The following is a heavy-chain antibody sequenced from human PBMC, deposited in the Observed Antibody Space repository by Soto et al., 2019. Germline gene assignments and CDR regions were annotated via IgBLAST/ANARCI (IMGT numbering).Heavy chain of an antibody. J-gene: IGHJ4*02. CDR2: INPSGGST. CDR1: GYTFTSYY. D-gene: IGHD6-19*01. V-gene: IGHV1-46*01. Sequence: QVQLVQSGAEVKKPGASVKVSCKASGYTFTSYYMHWVRQAPGQGLEWMGIINPSGGSTSYAQKFQGRVTMTRDTSTSTVYMELSSLRSEDTAVYYCARVAVAVAGTNLFDYWGQGTLVTVSS. CDR3: ARVAVAVAGTNLFDY.